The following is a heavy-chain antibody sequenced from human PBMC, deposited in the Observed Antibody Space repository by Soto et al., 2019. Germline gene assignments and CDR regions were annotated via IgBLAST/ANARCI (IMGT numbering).Heavy chain of an antibody. CDR1: GGSISSSSYY. J-gene: IGHJ4*02. CDR3: ARQAARGFWSGYYRNMEFDY. D-gene: IGHD3-3*01. CDR2: IYYIGST. Sequence: SETLSLTGTVSGGSISSSSYYWGWIRQPPGKGLEWIGSIYYIGSTYYNPSLKSRVTISVDTYKNQFSLKLSSVTAADTAVYYCARQAARGFWSGYYRNMEFDYGGQGTMVTVAS. V-gene: IGHV4-39*01.